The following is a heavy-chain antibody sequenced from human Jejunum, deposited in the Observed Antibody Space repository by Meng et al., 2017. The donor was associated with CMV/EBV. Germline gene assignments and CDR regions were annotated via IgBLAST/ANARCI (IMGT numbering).Heavy chain of an antibody. J-gene: IGHJ4*02. Sequence: SGSVCSTYAMRWVRQAAGEGLEWVSSLSGTGGGTTYSADSVKGRFTISRDNTRNTLYLQMDSLRADDTAVYFCAKSTLSTWSIFDAWGQGTLVTVSS. CDR2: LSGTGGGTT. CDR1: GSVCSTYA. CDR3: AKSTLSTWSIFDA. D-gene: IGHD6-13*01. V-gene: IGHV3-23*01.